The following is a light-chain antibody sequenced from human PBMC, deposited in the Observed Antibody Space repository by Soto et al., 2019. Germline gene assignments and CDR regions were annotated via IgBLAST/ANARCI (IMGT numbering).Light chain of an antibody. Sequence: EIVLTPSADALSLSRGERGTLSCSASQSVSSSYLAWYQQKPGQAPRLLIYGASSRATGIPDRFSGSGSGTDFTLTISRLEPEDSAVYYCQQYGSSPITFGQGTRLEIK. CDR3: QQYGSSPIT. CDR1: QSVSSSY. V-gene: IGKV3-20*01. CDR2: GAS. J-gene: IGKJ5*01.